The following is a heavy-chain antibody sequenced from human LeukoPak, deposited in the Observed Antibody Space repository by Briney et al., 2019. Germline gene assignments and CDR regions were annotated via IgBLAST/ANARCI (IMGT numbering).Heavy chain of an antibody. CDR3: ARDEYSSSWPYYFDY. V-gene: IGHV4-34*01. J-gene: IGHJ4*02. CDR2: INHSGGT. Sequence: SETLSLTCAVYGGSFSGYYWSWIRQPPGKGLEWIGEINHSGGTNYNPSLKSRVTISVDTSKNQFSLKLSSVTAADTAVYYCARDEYSSSWPYYFDYWGQGTLVTVSS. D-gene: IGHD6-13*01. CDR1: GGSFSGYY.